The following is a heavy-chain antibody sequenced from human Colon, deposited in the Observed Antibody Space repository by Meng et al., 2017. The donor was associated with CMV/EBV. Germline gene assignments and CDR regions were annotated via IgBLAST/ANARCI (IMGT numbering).Heavy chain of an antibody. CDR1: SVSSGSYD. D-gene: IGHD1-26*01. V-gene: IGHV4-61*01. J-gene: IGHJ5*02. Sequence: SVSSGSYDWNWIRQPPGKGLEWIGYIYHNGRTNYNPSLESRVTISIDTSKNQFSLKLNSVTPADTAVYYCARDRGLLRWEPLGWFDPWGQGTLVTVSS. CDR3: ARDRGLLRWEPLGWFDP. CDR2: IYHNGRT.